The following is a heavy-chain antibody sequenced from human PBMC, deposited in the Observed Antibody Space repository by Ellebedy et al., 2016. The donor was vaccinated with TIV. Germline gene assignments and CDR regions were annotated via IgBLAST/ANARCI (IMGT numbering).Heavy chain of an antibody. CDR2: INPNSGGT. CDR1: GYTFTGYY. V-gene: IGHV1-2*02. Sequence: AASVKVSCKASGYTFTGYYMHWVRQAPGQGLEWMGWINPNSGGTNYAQKFQGRVTMTRDTSISTAYMELSRLRSDDTAVYYCARQRADMVRGVIITGFLFDYWGQGTLVTVSS. D-gene: IGHD3-10*01. CDR3: ARQRADMVRGVIITGFLFDY. J-gene: IGHJ4*02.